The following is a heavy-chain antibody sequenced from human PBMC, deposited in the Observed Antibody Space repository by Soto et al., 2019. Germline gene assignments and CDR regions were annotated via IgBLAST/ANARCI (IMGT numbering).Heavy chain of an antibody. CDR3: ARADRQYCSVSTCYIFDH. D-gene: IGHD2-2*02. Sequence: SETLSLFCIVSGVSVSSDSYYWTWIRQPPGKGLEWIGYTDYSGSTKYNPSLKSRVTISVDTSKNQFSLRVSSVTAADTAMYYCARADRQYCSVSTCYIFDHWGQGTQVTVSS. V-gene: IGHV4-61*01. J-gene: IGHJ4*02. CDR2: TDYSGST. CDR1: GVSVSSDSYY.